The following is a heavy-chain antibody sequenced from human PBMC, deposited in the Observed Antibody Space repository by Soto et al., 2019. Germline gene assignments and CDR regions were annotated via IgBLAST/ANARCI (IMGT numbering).Heavy chain of an antibody. CDR1: GYTFTSYY. J-gene: IGHJ6*02. CDR2: INPSGGST. CDR3: ARAYYYYGMDV. V-gene: IGHV1-46*01. Sequence: QVQLVQSGAEVKKPGASVKVSCKASGYTFTSYYMHWVRQAPGQGLEWMGIINPSGGSTSYAQKFQGSVTMTRDTSTSTVYMELSSLRSEDTAVYYWARAYYYYGMDVWGQGTTVTVSS.